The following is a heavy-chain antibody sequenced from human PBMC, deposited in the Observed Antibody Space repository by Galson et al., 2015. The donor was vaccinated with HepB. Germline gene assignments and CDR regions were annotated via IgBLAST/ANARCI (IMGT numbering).Heavy chain of an antibody. V-gene: IGHV1-3*01. J-gene: IGHJ4*02. CDR1: GYSFTSNS. D-gene: IGHD3-22*01. CDR2: INAGNGNT. CDR3: ARLNYYDSRGYLYDPFFDY. Sequence: SVKVSCKASGYSFTSNSIHWVRQAPGQRLEWMGGINAGNGNTKDSQKFQGRVTITRDTSASTAYLELSSLRSEDTAVYYCARLNYYDSRGYLYDPFFDYWGQGTLVTVSS.